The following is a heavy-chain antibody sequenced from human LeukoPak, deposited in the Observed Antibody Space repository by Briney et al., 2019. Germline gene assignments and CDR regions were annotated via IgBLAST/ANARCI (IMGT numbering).Heavy chain of an antibody. D-gene: IGHD3-22*01. J-gene: IGHJ5*02. CDR1: GFTFSDYW. V-gene: IGHV3-7*01. Sequence: PGGSLRLSCAVSGFTFSDYWMSWVRQAPGKGLEWVANIKEDGSEKEYYDSVKGRFTISRDNAQNSVYLQMSSLRAEDTAVYYCARGLFGSSYYDSSVGNWLDPWGQGTLVTVSS. CDR2: IKEDGSEK. CDR3: ARGLFGSSYYDSSVGNWLDP.